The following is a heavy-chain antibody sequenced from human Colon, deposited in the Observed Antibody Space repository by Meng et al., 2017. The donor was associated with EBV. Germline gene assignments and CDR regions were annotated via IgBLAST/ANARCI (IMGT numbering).Heavy chain of an antibody. J-gene: IGHJ4*02. V-gene: IGHV4-4*02. Sequence: VQLQEPGPGLVGPSGTLSLTCAVSGGSISTSDWWSWVRQPPGKGLEWIGEIYRGGGTNYNPSFKSRVTISVDTSNNHFSLKLSYVTAADTAVYYCARVRVIPAAVGFDYWGQGTLVTVSS. D-gene: IGHD2-2*01. CDR1: GGSISTSDW. CDR3: ARVRVIPAAVGFDY. CDR2: IYRGGGT.